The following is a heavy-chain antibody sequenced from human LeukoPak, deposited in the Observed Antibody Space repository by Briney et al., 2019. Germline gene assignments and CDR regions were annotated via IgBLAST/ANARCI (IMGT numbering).Heavy chain of an antibody. CDR3: ARVPQFTSCYTAGLCWFDP. CDR1: GYTFTGYY. J-gene: IGHJ5*02. D-gene: IGHD2-2*02. V-gene: IGHV1-2*06. CDR2: INPNSGGT. Sequence: GASVKVSCKASGYTFTGYYMHWVRQAPGQGLEWMGRINPNSGGTNYAQKFQGRVTMTRDTSISTAYMELSRLRSDDTAVYYCARVPQFTSCYTAGLCWFDPWGQGTLVTVSS.